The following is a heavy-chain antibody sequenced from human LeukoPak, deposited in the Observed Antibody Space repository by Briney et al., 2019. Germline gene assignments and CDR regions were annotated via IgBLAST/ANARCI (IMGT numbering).Heavy chain of an antibody. Sequence: LRLSCAASGFTFSSYAMSWIRQHPGKGLEWIGYIYYSGSTYYNPSLKSRVTISVDTSKNQFSLKLSSVTAADTAVYYCARGDMTTVARVDYWGQGTLVTVSS. CDR2: IYYSGST. D-gene: IGHD4-17*01. CDR3: ARGDMTTVARVDY. CDR1: GFTFSSYA. V-gene: IGHV4-31*02. J-gene: IGHJ4*02.